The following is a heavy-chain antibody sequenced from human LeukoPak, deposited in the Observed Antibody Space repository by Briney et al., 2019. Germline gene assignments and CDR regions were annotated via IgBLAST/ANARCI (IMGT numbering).Heavy chain of an antibody. CDR1: GFTFSSYA. D-gene: IGHD3-16*01. J-gene: IGHJ4*02. CDR2: ISYDGSNK. Sequence: GRSLRLSCAASGFTFSSYAMHWVRQAPGKGLEWVAVISYDGSNKYYADSVKGRFIISRDNAQNSLFLQVNSLRAEDTAVYYCVRDQGGAVSYWGQGTLVTVSS. CDR3: VRDQGGAVSY. V-gene: IGHV3-30*04.